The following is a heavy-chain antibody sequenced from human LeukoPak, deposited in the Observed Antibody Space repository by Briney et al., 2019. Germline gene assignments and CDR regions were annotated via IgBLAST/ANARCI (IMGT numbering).Heavy chain of an antibody. Sequence: GGSLRLSCAASGFTFSSYGMHWVRQAPGKGLEWVAFIRYDGSNKYYADSVKGRFTISRDNAQNSLYLQMNSLRAEDTAVYYCARVRGATTGYYYYGMDVWGQGTTVTVSS. V-gene: IGHV3-30*02. J-gene: IGHJ6*02. CDR2: IRYDGSNK. D-gene: IGHD1-26*01. CDR1: GFTFSSYG. CDR3: ARVRGATTGYYYYGMDV.